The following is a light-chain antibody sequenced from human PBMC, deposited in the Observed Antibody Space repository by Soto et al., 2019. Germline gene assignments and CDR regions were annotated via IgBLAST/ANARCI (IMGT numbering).Light chain of an antibody. V-gene: IGKV1-33*01. Sequence: DIQLTQSPSSLSASVGDRVTITCQASQGISNFLNWYQQKPGKAPKLLIYDASNVETGVPSRFSGSESMTDFTLTISSLQPEDIATYFCQQYDNLQLTFAGGTKVEIK. CDR1: QGISNF. J-gene: IGKJ4*01. CDR3: QQYDNLQLT. CDR2: DAS.